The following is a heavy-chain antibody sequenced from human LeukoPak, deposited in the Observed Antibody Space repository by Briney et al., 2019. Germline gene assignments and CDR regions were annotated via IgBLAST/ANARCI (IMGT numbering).Heavy chain of an antibody. Sequence: GGSLRLSCAASGYSLSNYGMHWVRQAPGKGLEWVAVIWYDGGNKYYGDSVKGRFTVSRDTSKNTMYLQMNSLRAEDTAVYYCARDRRYGSGSGSRYYGMDVWGQGTTVTVSS. CDR2: IWYDGGNK. V-gene: IGHV3-33*01. CDR1: GYSLSNYG. J-gene: IGHJ6*02. D-gene: IGHD3-10*01. CDR3: ARDRRYGSGSGSRYYGMDV.